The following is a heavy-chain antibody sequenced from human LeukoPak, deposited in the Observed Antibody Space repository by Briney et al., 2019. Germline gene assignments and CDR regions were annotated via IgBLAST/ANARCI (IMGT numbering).Heavy chain of an antibody. CDR1: GGSFSGYY. V-gene: IGHV4-34*01. Sequence: PSETLSLTCAVYGGSFSGYYWSWIRQPPGKGLEWIGEINHSGSTNYNPSLKSRVTISVDTSKNQFSLKLSSVTAADTAVYYCARGIRGHFDYWGQGTLVTVSS. CDR3: ARGIRGHFDY. D-gene: IGHD3-16*01. J-gene: IGHJ4*02. CDR2: INHSGST.